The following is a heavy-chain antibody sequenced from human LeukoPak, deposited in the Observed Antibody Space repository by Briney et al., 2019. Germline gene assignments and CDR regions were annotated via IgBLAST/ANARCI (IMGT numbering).Heavy chain of an antibody. J-gene: IGHJ4*02. D-gene: IGHD3-22*01. Sequence: PGGSLRLSCAASGFTVSSNYMSWVRQAPGKGLEWVAVISYDGSNKYYADSVKGRFTISRDNSKNTLYLQMNSLRAEDTAVYYCAPGGYYDSSGYSSEADYWGQGTLVTVSS. CDR2: ISYDGSNK. CDR3: APGGYYDSSGYSSEADY. CDR1: GFTVSSNY. V-gene: IGHV3-30*03.